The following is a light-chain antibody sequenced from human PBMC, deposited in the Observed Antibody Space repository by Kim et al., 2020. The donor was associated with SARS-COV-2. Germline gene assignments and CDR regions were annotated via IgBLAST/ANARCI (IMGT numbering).Light chain of an antibody. J-gene: IGLJ1*01. V-gene: IGLV1-40*01. CDR2: GNS. CDR3: QSYDSSLSGYV. CDR1: SCNNGAGYD. Sequence: RVTITCTGSSCNNGAGYDVHWYQQLPATAAKNLIYGNSNRPSGVPDRFSGSKSGTSAALAITGLQAEDEADYYCQSYDSSLSGYVFGTGTKVTVL.